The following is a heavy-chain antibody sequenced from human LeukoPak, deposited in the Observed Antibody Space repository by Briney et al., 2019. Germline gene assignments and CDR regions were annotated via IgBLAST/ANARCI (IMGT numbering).Heavy chain of an antibody. CDR2: ITDSGSTN. D-gene: IGHD4-17*01. Sequence: GGSLRLSCAASGFSFSDFYMNWIRQAPGKGLEWVSYITDSGSTNFYADSVKGRLTISRDNAKNSLYLQMNSLRVEDTAIYYCARETSYGDYTYVDYWGQGTLVTVSS. J-gene: IGHJ4*02. V-gene: IGHV3-11*01. CDR3: ARETSYGDYTYVDY. CDR1: GFSFSDFY.